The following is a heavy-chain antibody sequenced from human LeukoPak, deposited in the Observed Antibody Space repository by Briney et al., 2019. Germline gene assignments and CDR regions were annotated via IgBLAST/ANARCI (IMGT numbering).Heavy chain of an antibody. CDR2: VYYSGSV. D-gene: IGHD2-21*01. V-gene: IGHV4-59*01. CDR3: ARSGETYFSPPVY. Sequence: PSETLSLTCTVSGGSISYYYWNWIRQSPGKGLEWLGYVYYSGSVSHNPSLKSRITFSVDTSKRQFSLGLTSVTAADTAVYFCARSGETYFSPPVYWGQGTLVIVSS. CDR1: GGSISYYY. J-gene: IGHJ4*02.